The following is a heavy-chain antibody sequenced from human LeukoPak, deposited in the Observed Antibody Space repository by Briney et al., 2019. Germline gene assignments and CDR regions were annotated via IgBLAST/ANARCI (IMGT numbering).Heavy chain of an antibody. CDR3: ARDQQSLYYYGSGSYYNEGLDY. D-gene: IGHD3-10*01. CDR2: TYYRSKWYN. Sequence: SQTLSLTCAISGDSVSSNSAAWNWIRQSPSRGLEWLGRTYYRSKWYNDYAVSVKSRITINPDTSKNQFSLQLNSVTPEDTAVYYCARDQQSLYYYGSGSYYNEGLDYWGQGTLVTVSS. V-gene: IGHV6-1*01. J-gene: IGHJ4*02. CDR1: GDSVSSNSAA.